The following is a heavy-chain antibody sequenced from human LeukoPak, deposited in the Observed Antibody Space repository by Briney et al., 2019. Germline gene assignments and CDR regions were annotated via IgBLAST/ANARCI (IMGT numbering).Heavy chain of an antibody. D-gene: IGHD3-3*01. CDR2: IIPIFGTA. J-gene: IGHJ6*03. V-gene: IGHV1-69*01. Sequence: GASVKVSCKASGGTFSSYAISWVRQAPGQGLEWMGGIIPIFGTANYAQKFQGRVTITADESTSTAYMELSSLRSEDTAVYYCARDKDFWSGSSYYMDVWGKGTTVTVSS. CDR1: GGTFSSYA. CDR3: ARDKDFWSGSSYYMDV.